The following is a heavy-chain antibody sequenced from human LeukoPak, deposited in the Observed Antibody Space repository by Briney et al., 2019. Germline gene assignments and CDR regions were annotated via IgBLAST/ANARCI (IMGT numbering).Heavy chain of an antibody. CDR3: GSGEWPQNY. V-gene: IGHV3-53*01. CDR2: IYRGGNT. Sequence: GGSLRLSRAVSGFTVSNNYMTWVRQVPGKGLEWVSLIYRGGNTYYADSVKGRFTISRDNSKNTLYLQMNSLRAEDTAVYYCGSGEWPQNYWGQGTLVTVSS. D-gene: IGHD3-10*01. J-gene: IGHJ4*02. CDR1: GFTVSNNY.